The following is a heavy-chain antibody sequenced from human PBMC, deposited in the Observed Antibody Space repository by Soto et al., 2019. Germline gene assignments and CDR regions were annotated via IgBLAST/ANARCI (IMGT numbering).Heavy chain of an antibody. CDR2: ISGSSAYT. Sequence: PGGSLRLSCAASGFNFRDYYMTWIRQAPGKGPEWISHISGSSAYTDYADSVKGRFSVSIDNAKKSVYLQMDSLRVEDTAVYYCAKDEQKNWFDPWGQGTLVTVSS. CDR1: GFNFRDYY. CDR3: AKDEQKNWFDP. J-gene: IGHJ5*02. V-gene: IGHV3-11*05.